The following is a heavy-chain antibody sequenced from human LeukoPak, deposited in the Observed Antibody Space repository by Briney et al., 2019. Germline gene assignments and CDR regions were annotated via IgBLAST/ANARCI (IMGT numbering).Heavy chain of an antibody. J-gene: IGHJ1*01. D-gene: IGHD5-18*01. CDR3: ARGGYSYGHGGEYFRH. V-gene: IGHV3-23*01. CDR1: GFTFSSYA. Sequence: GGSLRLSCAASGFTFSSYAMSWVRQAPGKGLEWVSAISGSGGSTYYADSAKGRFTISRDNSKNTLYLQMNSLRAEDTAVYYCARGGYSYGHGGEYFRHWGQGTLVTVSS. CDR2: ISGSGGST.